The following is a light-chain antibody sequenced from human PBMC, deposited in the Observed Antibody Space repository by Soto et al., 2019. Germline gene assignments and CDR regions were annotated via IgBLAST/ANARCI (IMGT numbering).Light chain of an antibody. CDR3: CSYAGSSTFGDYV. CDR2: EGS. CDR1: SSDVGSYNL. J-gene: IGLJ1*01. Sequence: QSALTQPASVSGSPGQWITISCTGTSSDVGSYNLVSWYQQHPGKAPKLMIYEGSKRPSGVSNRFSGSKSGNTASLTISGLQAEDEADYYCCSYAGSSTFGDYVFGTGTKVTVL. V-gene: IGLV2-23*03.